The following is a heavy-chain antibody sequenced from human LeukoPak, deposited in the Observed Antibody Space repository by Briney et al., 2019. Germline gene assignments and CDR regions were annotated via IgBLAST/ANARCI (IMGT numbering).Heavy chain of an antibody. CDR2: IWYDGSNK. J-gene: IGHJ6*02. D-gene: IGHD6-19*01. CDR3: ATTAVADDYYYYGMDV. V-gene: IGHV3-33*01. CDR1: GFTFSSYG. Sequence: GGSLRLSCAASGFTFSSYGMHWVRQAPGKGLEWVAVIWYDGSNKYYADSVKGRFTISRDNSKNTLDLQMNSLRAEDTAVYYCATTAVADDYYYYGMDVWGQGTTVTVSS.